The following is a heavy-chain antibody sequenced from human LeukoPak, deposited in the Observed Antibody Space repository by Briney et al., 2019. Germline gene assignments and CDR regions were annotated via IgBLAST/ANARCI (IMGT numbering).Heavy chain of an antibody. CDR3: ARGRYSSSWYADY. CDR1: GFTFCSYE. CDR2: ISSSGSTI. D-gene: IGHD6-13*01. J-gene: IGHJ4*02. V-gene: IGHV3-48*03. Sequence: PGGSLRLSCAASGFTFCSYEMNWVRQAPGKGLEWVSYISSSGSTIYYADSVKGRFTISRDNAKNSLYLQMNSLRAEDTAVYYCARGRYSSSWYADYWGQGTLVTVSS.